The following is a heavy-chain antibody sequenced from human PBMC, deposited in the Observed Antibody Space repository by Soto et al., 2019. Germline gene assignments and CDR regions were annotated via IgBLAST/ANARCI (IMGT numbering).Heavy chain of an antibody. CDR2: IYYSGST. Sequence: QVQLQESGPGLVKPSQTLSLTCTVSGGSISSGDYYWSWIRQPPGKGLEWIGYIYYSGSTYYNPSLKSRVTISVDTSKNQFSLKLSSVTAADTAVYYCARFEGPYYYDSSGYYLVPRLGAFDIWGQGTMVTVSS. CDR3: ARFEGPYYYDSSGYYLVPRLGAFDI. V-gene: IGHV4-30-4*01. D-gene: IGHD3-22*01. J-gene: IGHJ3*02. CDR1: GGSISSGDYY.